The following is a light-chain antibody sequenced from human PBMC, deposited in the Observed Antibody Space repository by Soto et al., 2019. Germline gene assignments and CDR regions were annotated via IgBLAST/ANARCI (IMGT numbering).Light chain of an antibody. Sequence: DIQMTQSPSTLPASVGDRVTITCLASQRISSWLAWYQQKPGKAPKLLIYQASSSESGVPSRFSGSGSGTEVTLTISSLQPDDFATDYCQQYNSYYTFGPGTKVDIK. CDR3: QQYNSYYT. J-gene: IGKJ3*01. V-gene: IGKV1-5*03. CDR1: QRISSW. CDR2: QAS.